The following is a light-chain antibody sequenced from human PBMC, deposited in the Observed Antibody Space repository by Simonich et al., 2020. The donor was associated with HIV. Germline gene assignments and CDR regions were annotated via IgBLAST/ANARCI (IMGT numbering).Light chain of an antibody. CDR3: QSYDSGLSGSV. CDR1: SSNIGAGYD. Sequence: QSVLTQPPSVSGAPGQRVTISCTGSSSNIGAGYDVHWYQQFPGTAPKLLIYGNTKRPSGVPDRFSGSKSGTSASLAITGLLAEDEADYYCQSYDSGLSGSVFGGGTTLTVL. CDR2: GNT. V-gene: IGLV1-40*01. J-gene: IGLJ3*02.